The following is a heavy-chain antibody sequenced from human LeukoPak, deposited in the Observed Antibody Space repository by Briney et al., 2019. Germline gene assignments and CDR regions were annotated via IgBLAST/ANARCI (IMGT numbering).Heavy chain of an antibody. V-gene: IGHV3-23*01. Sequence: GGSLRLSCAASGFTFSSYAMNWVRQAPGKGLEWVSGISDSGGITYYADSVKGRFTISRDNSKNTMYLQMNSLRVEDTAVYYCAKASAVRGYHYYGMDVWGQGTTVTVSS. CDR2: ISDSGGIT. D-gene: IGHD3-10*02. CDR1: GFTFSSYA. J-gene: IGHJ6*02. CDR3: AKASAVRGYHYYGMDV.